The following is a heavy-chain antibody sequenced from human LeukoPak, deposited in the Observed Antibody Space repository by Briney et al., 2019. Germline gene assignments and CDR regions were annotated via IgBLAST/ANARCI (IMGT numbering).Heavy chain of an antibody. J-gene: IGHJ4*02. CDR3: ARDASRLLVADY. CDR1: SGSFSGYY. Sequence: SETLSLTCAVYSGSFSGYYWSWIRQPPGKGLEWIGEINHSGSTNYNPSLESRVTISVDTSKNQFSLKLSSVTAADTAVYYCARDASRLLVADYWGQGTLVTVSS. D-gene: IGHD2-15*01. CDR2: INHSGST. V-gene: IGHV4-34*01.